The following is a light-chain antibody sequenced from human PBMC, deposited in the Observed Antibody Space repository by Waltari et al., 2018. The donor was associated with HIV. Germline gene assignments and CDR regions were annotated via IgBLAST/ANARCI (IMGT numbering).Light chain of an antibody. CDR2: LGS. Sequence: DIVMTQSPLSLPVTPGEPASISCRSSQGLLHTNGNTYLGWYLQKPGQSPQLLTSLGSSGASGVPDRCRGSGSGTDFTLKISRVEAEDVGVYYCMQDLQTPITFGQGTRLEIK. V-gene: IGKV2-28*01. CDR3: MQDLQTPIT. J-gene: IGKJ5*01. CDR1: QGLLHTNGNTY.